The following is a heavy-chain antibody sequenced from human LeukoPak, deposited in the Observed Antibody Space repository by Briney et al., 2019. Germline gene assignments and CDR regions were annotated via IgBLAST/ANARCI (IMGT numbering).Heavy chain of an antibody. V-gene: IGHV4-61*08. CDR3: ARDRGIAARLYNWFDP. D-gene: IGHD6-6*01. CDR2: IYYSGST. CDR1: GGSISSGDYY. J-gene: IGHJ5*02. Sequence: SQTLSLTCTVSGGSISSGDYYWSWIRQPPGKGLEWIGYIYYSGSTNYNPSLKSRVTISVDTSKNQFSLKLSSVTAADTAVYYCARDRGIAARLYNWFDPWGQGTLVTVSS.